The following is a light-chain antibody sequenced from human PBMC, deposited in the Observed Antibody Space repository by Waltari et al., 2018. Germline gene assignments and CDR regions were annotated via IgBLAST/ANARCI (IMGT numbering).Light chain of an antibody. CDR2: KAS. CDR3: QQYNSYSLLT. V-gene: IGKV1-5*03. Sequence: DIQMTQSTSTLSASVGDRFTITCRASQSISNWLAWYQQKPGKAPKLLIYKASTLESGVPSRFSGSGSGTEFTLTISSLQPDDFATYYCQQYNSYSLLTFGGGTKVEIK. J-gene: IGKJ4*01. CDR1: QSISNW.